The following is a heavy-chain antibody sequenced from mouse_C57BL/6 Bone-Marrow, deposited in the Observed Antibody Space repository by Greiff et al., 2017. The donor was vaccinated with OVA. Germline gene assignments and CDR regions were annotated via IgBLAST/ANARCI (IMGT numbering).Heavy chain of an antibody. V-gene: IGHV5-9*01. CDR1: GFTFSSYT. CDR2: ISGGGGNT. Sequence: DVHLVESGGGLVKPGGSLKLSCAASGFTFSSYTMSWVRQTPEKRLEWVATISGGGGNTYYPDSVKGRFTISRDNAKNTLYLQMSSLRSEDTALYYCARQGDAMDYWGQGTSVTVSS. J-gene: IGHJ4*01. CDR3: ARQGDAMDY.